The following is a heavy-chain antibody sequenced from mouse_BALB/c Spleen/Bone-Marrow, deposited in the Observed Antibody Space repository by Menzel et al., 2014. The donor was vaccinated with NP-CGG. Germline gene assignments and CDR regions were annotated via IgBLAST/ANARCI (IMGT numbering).Heavy chain of an antibody. CDR1: GFDFSRYW. V-gene: IGHV4-1*02. J-gene: IGHJ3*01. Sequence: EVNLMESGGGLVQPGGSLKLSCAASGFDFSRYWMSWVRQAPGKGLEWIGEINPDSSTINYTPSLKYKFIISRDNAKNTLYLQMSKVRSEDTALYYCARLSYYGRFAYWGQGTLVTVST. D-gene: IGHD1-1*01. CDR2: INPDSSTI. CDR3: ARLSYYGRFAY.